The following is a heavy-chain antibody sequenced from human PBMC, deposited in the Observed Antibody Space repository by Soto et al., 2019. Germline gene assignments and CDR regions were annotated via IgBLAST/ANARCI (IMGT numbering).Heavy chain of an antibody. Sequence: SETLSLTCAVSGGSISSSNWCSCVRQPPGKGLEWIGEIYHSGSTNYNPSLKSRVTISVDKSKNQFSLKLSSVTAADTAVYYCARAVAGTSYYFDYWGQGTLVTVSS. CDR1: GGSISSSNW. CDR2: IYHSGST. J-gene: IGHJ4*02. V-gene: IGHV4-4*02. CDR3: ARAVAGTSYYFDY. D-gene: IGHD6-19*01.